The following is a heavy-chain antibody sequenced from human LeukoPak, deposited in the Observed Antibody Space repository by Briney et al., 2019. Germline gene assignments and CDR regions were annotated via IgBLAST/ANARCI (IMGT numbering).Heavy chain of an antibody. CDR1: GFTFSSYS. Sequence: TGGSLRLSCAASGFTFSSYSMHWVRQAPGKGLEFVSAISSNGRRTYYANSVKGRFTISRDISKNTLYLQMGSLRAEDMAVYYCARVDYGSGCDPWGQGTLVTVSS. CDR3: ARVDYGSGCDP. V-gene: IGHV3-64*01. J-gene: IGHJ5*02. D-gene: IGHD6-19*01. CDR2: ISSNGRRT.